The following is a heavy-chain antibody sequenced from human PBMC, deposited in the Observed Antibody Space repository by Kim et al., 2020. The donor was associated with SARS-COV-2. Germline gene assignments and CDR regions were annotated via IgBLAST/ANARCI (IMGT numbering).Heavy chain of an antibody. V-gene: IGHV4-34*01. CDR1: GGSFSGYY. Sequence: SETLSLTCAVYGGSFSGYYWSWIRQPPGKGLEWIGEINHSGSTNYNPSLKSRVTISVDTSKNQFSLKLSSVTAADTAVYYCARDKRWLQYPRWFDPWGQGTLVTVSS. D-gene: IGHD5-12*01. J-gene: IGHJ5*02. CDR2: INHSGST. CDR3: ARDKRWLQYPRWFDP.